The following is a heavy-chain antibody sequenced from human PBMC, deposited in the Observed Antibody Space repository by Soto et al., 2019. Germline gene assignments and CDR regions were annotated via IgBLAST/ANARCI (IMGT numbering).Heavy chain of an antibody. CDR2: ISGSGGST. D-gene: IGHD4-4*01. V-gene: IGHV3-23*01. CDR3: ASGWTTDYYYGMDV. J-gene: IGHJ6*02. Sequence: PGGSLRLSCAASGFTFSSYAMSWVRQAPGKGPEWVSAISGSGGSTYYADSVKGRFTISRDNSKNTLYLQMNSLRAEDTAVYYCASGWTTDYYYGMDVWGQGTTVTVSS. CDR1: GFTFSSYA.